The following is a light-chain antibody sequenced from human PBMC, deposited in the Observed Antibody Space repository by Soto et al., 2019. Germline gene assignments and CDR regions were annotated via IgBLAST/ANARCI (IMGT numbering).Light chain of an antibody. CDR2: GNS. CDR1: SSNIGAGYD. V-gene: IGLV1-40*01. J-gene: IGLJ2*01. Sequence: QSVLTQPPSVSGAPGQRVTISCTGSSSNIGAGYDVHWYQQLPGTAPKLLIYGNSNRPSGVPDRFSGFKSGTSASLAITGLQADDEVDYYCQSYDSSLDGFVIFGGGTQLTVL. CDR3: QSYDSSLDGFVI.